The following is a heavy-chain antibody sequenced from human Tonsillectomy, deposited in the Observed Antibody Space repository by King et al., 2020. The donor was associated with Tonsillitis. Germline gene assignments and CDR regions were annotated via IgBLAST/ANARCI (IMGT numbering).Heavy chain of an antibody. D-gene: IGHD1-14*01. V-gene: IGHV1-18*04. CDR1: GYTFISYG. CDR2: ISPYNGNT. CDR3: ARDLESEVALPYYFDH. J-gene: IGHJ4*02. Sequence: QLVQSGAEVKKPGASVKVSCKASGYTFISYGISWVRQAPGQGLEWMGWISPYNGNTNYAQKLQGRVTMTTDTSTSTAYMELRNLRSDDTAVYYCARDLESEVALPYYFDHWGQGTLVTGSS.